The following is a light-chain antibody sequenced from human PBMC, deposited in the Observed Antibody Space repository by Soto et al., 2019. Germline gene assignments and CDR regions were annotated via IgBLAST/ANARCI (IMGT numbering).Light chain of an antibody. CDR2: AAS. Sequence: EIEMTQSPSTMAVSAGERAPLPCRASQSVSSNLAWYQQTPGQAPRLLIYAASTRATGIPARLSGSGPGTEFTLTISSLQSEDFPVYYCQQYNNWPVFGQGTKVDIK. V-gene: IGKV3-15*01. CDR1: QSVSSN. CDR3: QQYNNWPV. J-gene: IGKJ1*01.